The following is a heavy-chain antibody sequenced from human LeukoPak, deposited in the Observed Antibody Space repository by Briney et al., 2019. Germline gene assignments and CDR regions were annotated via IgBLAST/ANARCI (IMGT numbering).Heavy chain of an antibody. J-gene: IGHJ3*02. Sequence: GRSLRLSCAASGFTFSSYAMHWVRQAPGKGLEWVAVISYDGSNKYYADSVKGRFTISRDNSKNTLYLQMNSLRAEDTAVYYCAKDDLAATFIEGAFDIWGQGTMVTVSS. D-gene: IGHD2-15*01. CDR1: GFTFSSYA. CDR3: AKDDLAATFIEGAFDI. CDR2: ISYDGSNK. V-gene: IGHV3-30*04.